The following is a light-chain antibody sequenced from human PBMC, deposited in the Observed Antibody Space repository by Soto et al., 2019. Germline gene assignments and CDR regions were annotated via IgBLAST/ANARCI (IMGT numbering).Light chain of an antibody. CDR3: SSYTSSSTLEGYV. CDR2: DVS. Sequence: QSALTQPASVSGSPGQSITISCTGTSSDVGGYNYVSWYQQHPGKAPKLMIYDVSNRPSGVSNRFSGSKSGNTASLTISGLQAEDVADYYCSSYTSSSTLEGYVFGTGTKVTVL. V-gene: IGLV2-14*01. CDR1: SSDVGGYNY. J-gene: IGLJ1*01.